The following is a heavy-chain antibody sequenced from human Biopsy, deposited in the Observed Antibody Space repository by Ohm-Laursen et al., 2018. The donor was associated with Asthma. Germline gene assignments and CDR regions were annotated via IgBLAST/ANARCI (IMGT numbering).Heavy chain of an antibody. V-gene: IGHV3-53*01. CDR2: IYSGGTS. CDR1: GFAVSRDH. D-gene: IGHD3-22*01. J-gene: IGHJ4*02. Sequence: SLRLSCAASGFAVSRDHMFWVRQAPGKGLEWVSVIYSGGTSHTADSVRGRFTISRDYSKNTLYLQMHSLRAEDTAVYYCARGDSSNWSHYHFDYWGPGTLVTVSS. CDR3: ARGDSSNWSHYHFDY.